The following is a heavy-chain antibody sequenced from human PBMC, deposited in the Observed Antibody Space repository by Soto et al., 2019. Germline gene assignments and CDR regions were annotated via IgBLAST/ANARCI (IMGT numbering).Heavy chain of an antibody. J-gene: IGHJ1*01. V-gene: IGHV3-23*01. CDR1: GFTFSTYA. Sequence: GGSLRLSCAASGFTFSTYAMSWVRQAPGRGLEWVSGISGSGGSTYYADSVKGRLTISRDNSKNTLYLQMNSLRAEDTAVYYCAKDGTTVEYFHHWGQGTLVTVSS. D-gene: IGHD4-17*01. CDR3: AKDGTTVEYFHH. CDR2: ISGSGGST.